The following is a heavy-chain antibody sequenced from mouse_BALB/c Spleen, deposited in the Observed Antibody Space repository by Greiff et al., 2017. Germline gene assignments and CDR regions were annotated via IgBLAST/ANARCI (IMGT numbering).Heavy chain of an antibody. CDR1: GYSITSDYA. J-gene: IGHJ3*01. D-gene: IGHD2-3*01. CDR3: ARRDGYYEGFAY. V-gene: IGHV3-2*02. CDR2: ISYSGST. Sequence: EVKVEESGPGLVKPSQSLSLTCTVTGYSITSDYAWNWIRQFPGNKLEWMGYISYSGSTSYNPSLKSRISITRDTSKNQFFLQLNSVTTEDTATYYCARRDGYYEGFAYWGQGTLVTVSA.